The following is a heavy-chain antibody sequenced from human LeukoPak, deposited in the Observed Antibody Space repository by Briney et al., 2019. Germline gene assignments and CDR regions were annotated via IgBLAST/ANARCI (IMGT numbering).Heavy chain of an antibody. D-gene: IGHD6-13*01. CDR2: IYYSGST. CDR1: GGSISSHY. J-gene: IGHJ6*02. V-gene: IGHV4-59*08. Sequence: PSETLSLTCTVSGGSISSHYWSWIRQPPGKGLEWIGYIYYSGSTNYNPSLKSRVTISVDTSKNQFSLKLGSVTAADTAVYYCARLRYSSSWYYYYGIDVWGQGTTVTVSS. CDR3: ARLRYSSSWYYYYGIDV.